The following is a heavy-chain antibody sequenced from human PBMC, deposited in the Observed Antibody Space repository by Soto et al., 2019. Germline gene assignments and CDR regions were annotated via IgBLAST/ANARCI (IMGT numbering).Heavy chain of an antibody. J-gene: IGHJ3*02. Sequence: QVQLQESGPGLVKPSQTLSLTCTVSGGSISSGEYFWSWIRQPPGKVLEWIAYIYYSGSTYYNPSLKSRVTISVDTSKNQFSLKLSSVTAADTGVYYCARVLQLWLNAFDIWGQGTMVTVSS. CDR1: GGSISSGEYF. D-gene: IGHD5-18*01. CDR2: IYYSGST. V-gene: IGHV4-30-4*01. CDR3: ARVLQLWLNAFDI.